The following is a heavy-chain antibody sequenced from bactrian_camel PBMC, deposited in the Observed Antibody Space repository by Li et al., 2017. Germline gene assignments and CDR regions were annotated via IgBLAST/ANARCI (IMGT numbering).Heavy chain of an antibody. J-gene: IGHJ4*01. CDR1: GYTYNGYC. Sequence: HVQLVESGGGSVQSGGSLKLSCVASGYTYNGYCKGWFRQVRGKGREAIAQLDVDGRTTYDDSVRGRFTISEDNAKNTLYLQMNTLKPEDTGMYYCAAGDHGSAYLYTRWGPGTQVTVS. D-gene: IGHD2*01. CDR3: AAGDHGSAYLYTR. CDR2: LDVDGRT. V-gene: IGHV3S9*01.